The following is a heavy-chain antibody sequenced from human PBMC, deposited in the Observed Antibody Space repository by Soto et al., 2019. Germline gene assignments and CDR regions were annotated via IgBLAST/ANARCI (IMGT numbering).Heavy chain of an antibody. Sequence: EVQLLESGGGLVQPGGSLRLSCAASGFTFSSYGMSWVRQAPGKGLEWVSAISSSGGSAYYADSVKGRFTISRDNSKNTLYLQMNSLKAEDTAVYYCARGATSPSYWGQGTLVTVSS. CDR3: ARGATSPSY. V-gene: IGHV3-23*01. J-gene: IGHJ4*02. CDR1: GFTFSSYG. CDR2: ISSSGGSA.